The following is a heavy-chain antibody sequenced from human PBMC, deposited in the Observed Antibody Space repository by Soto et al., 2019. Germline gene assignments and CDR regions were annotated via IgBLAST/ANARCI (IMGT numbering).Heavy chain of an antibody. J-gene: IGHJ6*02. Sequence: HPGGSLRLSCTASGFTFGDYAMSWVRQAPGKGLEWVGFIRSKAYGGTTEYAASVKGRFTISRDDSKSIAYLQMNSLKTEDTAVYYCSGYYFYYYGMDVWGQGTTVTVSS. CDR3: SGYYFYYYGMDV. CDR2: IRSKAYGGTT. CDR1: GFTFGDYA. V-gene: IGHV3-49*04.